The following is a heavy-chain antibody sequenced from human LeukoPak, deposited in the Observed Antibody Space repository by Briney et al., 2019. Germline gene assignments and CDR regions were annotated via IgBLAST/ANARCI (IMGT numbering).Heavy chain of an antibody. V-gene: IGHV3-21*01. CDR1: GFTFSSYS. CDR3: ARADYGDYGLHRYFDY. J-gene: IGHJ4*02. D-gene: IGHD4-17*01. CDR2: ISSSSYI. Sequence: GGSLRLSCAASGFTFSSYSMNWVRQAPGKGLEWVSSISSSSYIYYADSVKGRFTISRDNAKNSLYLQMNSLRAEDTAVYYCARADYGDYGLHRYFDYWGQGTLVTVSS.